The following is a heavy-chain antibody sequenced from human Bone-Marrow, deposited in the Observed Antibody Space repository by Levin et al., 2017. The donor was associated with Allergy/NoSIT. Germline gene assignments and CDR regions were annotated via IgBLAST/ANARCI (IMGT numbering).Heavy chain of an antibody. CDR3: AKDSGVSRYYSGWSWYFDL. CDR1: GFTFRNYG. Sequence: GSLRLSCAASGFTFRNYGMHWVRQAPGKGLEWVAVISSDRSSTYYADSVKGRFTISRDNSQNTLWLQMNSLRSDDTAVYYCAKDSGVSRYYSGWSWYFDLWGRGTLVIVSS. D-gene: IGHD6-19*01. CDR2: ISSDRSST. V-gene: IGHV3-30*18. J-gene: IGHJ2*01.